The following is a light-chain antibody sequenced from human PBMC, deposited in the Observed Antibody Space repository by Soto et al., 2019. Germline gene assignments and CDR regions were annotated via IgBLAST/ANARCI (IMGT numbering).Light chain of an antibody. CDR2: DVS. Sequence: SALTQPASVSGSPGQSITISCTGTSSDVGGYNYVSWYQQHPGKAPKLMIYDVSYRPSGVSNRFSGSKSGNTAYLTISGLQAEDEGDYYCTSYAGSSTLVVFGGGTKLTVL. J-gene: IGLJ2*01. CDR3: TSYAGSSTLVV. V-gene: IGLV2-14*03. CDR1: SSDVGGYNY.